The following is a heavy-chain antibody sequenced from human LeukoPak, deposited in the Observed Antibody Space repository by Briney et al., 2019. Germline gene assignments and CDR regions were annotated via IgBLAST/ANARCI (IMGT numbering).Heavy chain of an antibody. CDR2: ISGSGGST. J-gene: IGHJ4*02. CDR3: AKDRANQGYDYVWGSYLFDY. Sequence: GGSLRLSCAASGFTFSSYAMSWVRQAPGKGLEGVSAISGSGGSTYYADSVKGRFTISRDNSKNTLYLQMNSLRAEDTAVYYCAKDRANQGYDYVWGSYLFDYWGQGTLVTVSS. CDR1: GFTFSSYA. V-gene: IGHV3-23*01. D-gene: IGHD3-16*02.